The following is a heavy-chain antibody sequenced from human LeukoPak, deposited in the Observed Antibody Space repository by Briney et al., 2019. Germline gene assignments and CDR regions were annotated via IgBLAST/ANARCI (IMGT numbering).Heavy chain of an antibody. CDR3: ARGPSTVTTGWGYEQYYYYMDV. Sequence: GGSLRLSCAASGFTFSSYSMNWVRQAPGKGLEWVSSISSSSSYIYYADSVKGRFTISRDNAKNSLYLQMNSLRAEDTAVYYCARGPSTVTTGWGYEQYYYYMDVWGKGTTVTVSS. V-gene: IGHV3-21*01. CDR2: ISSSSSYI. CDR1: GFTFSSYS. D-gene: IGHD4-11*01. J-gene: IGHJ6*03.